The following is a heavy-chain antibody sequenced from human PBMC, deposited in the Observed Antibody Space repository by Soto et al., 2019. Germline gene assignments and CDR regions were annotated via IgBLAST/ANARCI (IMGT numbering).Heavy chain of an antibody. J-gene: IGHJ5*02. D-gene: IGHD3-10*01. V-gene: IGHV4-59*08. Sequence: SETLSLTCTVSGGSISSYYWSWIRQPPGKGLEWIGYIYYSGSTNYNPSLKSRVTISVDTSKNQFSLKLSSVTAADTAVYYCARTSGDDPYNWSDPWGQGTLVTVSS. CDR2: IYYSGST. CDR1: GGSISSYY. CDR3: ARTSGDDPYNWSDP.